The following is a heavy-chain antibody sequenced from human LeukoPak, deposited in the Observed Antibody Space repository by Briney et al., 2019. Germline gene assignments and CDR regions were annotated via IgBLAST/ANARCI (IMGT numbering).Heavy chain of an antibody. CDR1: GFTFINYW. Sequence: GVSLRLSCAASGFTFINYWMHCVRQAPGKGLVWVSHIKNEGSGAGYADSVKGRFTISRDNAKNTLYLQMNSLRAEETAVYYCTRDLVYGSGSSDYWGQGTLVTVSS. D-gene: IGHD3-10*01. CDR2: IKNEGSGA. J-gene: IGHJ4*02. V-gene: IGHV3-74*01. CDR3: TRDLVYGSGSSDY.